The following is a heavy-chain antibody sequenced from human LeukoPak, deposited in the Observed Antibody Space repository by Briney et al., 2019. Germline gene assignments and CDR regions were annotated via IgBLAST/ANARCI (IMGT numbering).Heavy chain of an antibody. Sequence: GGSLRLSCAGSGFTFSNYEMNWVRQVPGKGLEWVAYIVDSGNSKQYADSVRGRFTVSRDNAKNSVYLQMNSLRAEDTALYYCARGVLLWFGEFRAFDIWGQGTIVTVSS. D-gene: IGHD3-10*01. CDR3: ARGVLLWFGEFRAFDI. CDR1: GFTFSNYE. V-gene: IGHV3-48*03. J-gene: IGHJ3*02. CDR2: IVDSGNSK.